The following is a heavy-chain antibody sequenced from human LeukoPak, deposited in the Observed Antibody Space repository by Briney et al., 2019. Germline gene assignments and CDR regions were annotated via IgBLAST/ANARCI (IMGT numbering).Heavy chain of an antibody. CDR2: ISWNSGRI. Sequence: GGSLRLSCVGSGFTFDDYAMHWVRQAPGKGLEWVSGISWNSGRIGYADSVKGRFTISRDNAKNSLYLQMNSLRVEDTALYYCAKDFYRLGEFDAFDNWGQGTMVTVSS. CDR1: GFTFDDYA. J-gene: IGHJ3*02. V-gene: IGHV3-9*01. D-gene: IGHD3-16*01. CDR3: AKDFYRLGEFDAFDN.